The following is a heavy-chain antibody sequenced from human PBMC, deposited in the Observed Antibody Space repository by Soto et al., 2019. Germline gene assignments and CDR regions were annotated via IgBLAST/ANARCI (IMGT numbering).Heavy chain of an antibody. CDR2: INHSGST. D-gene: IGHD3-16*01. V-gene: IGHV4-34*01. CDR3: ARQLRGSWGMDV. CDR1: GGSFSGYY. Sequence: SETLSLACAVYGGSFSGYYWSWIRQPPGKGLEWIGEINHSGSTNYNPSLKSRVTISVDTSKNQFSLKLSSVTAADTAVYYCARQLRGSWGMDVRAQRTTVTGSS. J-gene: IGHJ6*02.